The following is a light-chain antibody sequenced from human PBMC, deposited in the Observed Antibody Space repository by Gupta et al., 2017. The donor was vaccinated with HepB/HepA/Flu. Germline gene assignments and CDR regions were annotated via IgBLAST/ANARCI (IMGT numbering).Light chain of an antibody. Sequence: DIQMTQSRSSLSAALGDRVTITCLASQNIRSYLNWYQQKPGKATKLLIYAASSLQSGVPSRFSGSGSGTDFTLTISSLQPEDFATYYCQQSYSTPVTFGQGTKVEIK. V-gene: IGKV1-39*01. CDR1: QNIRSY. J-gene: IGKJ1*01. CDR2: AAS. CDR3: QQSYSTPVT.